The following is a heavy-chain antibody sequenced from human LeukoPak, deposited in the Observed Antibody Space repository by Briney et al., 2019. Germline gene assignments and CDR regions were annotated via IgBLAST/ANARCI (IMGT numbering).Heavy chain of an antibody. J-gene: IGHJ6*03. CDR2: IYYSGST. V-gene: IGHV4-39*01. CDR3: ARHGAVAGFYYYYYMDV. CDR1: GGSISSSSYY. Sequence: SETLSLTCTVSGGSISSSSYYWGWIRQPPGRGLEWIGSIYYSGSTYYNPSLKSRVTISVDTSKNQFSLKLSSVTAADTAVYYCARHGAVAGFYYYYYMDVRGKGTTVTVSS. D-gene: IGHD6-19*01.